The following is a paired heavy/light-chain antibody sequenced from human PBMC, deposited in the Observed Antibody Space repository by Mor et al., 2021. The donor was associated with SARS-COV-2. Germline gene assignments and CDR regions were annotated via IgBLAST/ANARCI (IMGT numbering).Light chain of an antibody. J-gene: IGKJ1*01. Sequence: DIQMTQSPGSVSASLGDRVTITCRASQDIRNYLAWYQQKSGKAPRSLIYGASTLQDGVPSRFSGTGSGTDFTLTISGLQPEDFATYYCQQYLDYPRTFGQGTKVEV. CDR1: QDIRNY. CDR2: GAS. V-gene: IGKV1-16*01. CDR3: QQYLDYPRT.
Heavy chain of an antibody. D-gene: IGHD3-16*01. CDR3: AKGWGSPRYYYDF. CDR2: ISVSGANT. Sequence: EVQLVQSGGGLAQPGGSLRLSCATSGFTFSSHAMTWVRQAPGTGLEWVAAISVSGANTYYADSVKGRFTISRDNSKNILSLQLKSLKAEDSGVYFCAKGWGSPRYYYDFWGQGSSVTVSS. J-gene: IGHJ4*02. CDR1: GFTFSSHA. V-gene: IGHV3-23*04.